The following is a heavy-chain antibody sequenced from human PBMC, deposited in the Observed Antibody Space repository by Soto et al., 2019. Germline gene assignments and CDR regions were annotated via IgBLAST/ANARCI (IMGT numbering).Heavy chain of an antibody. J-gene: IGHJ4*02. CDR3: AKSGDFEDFWSGYLTYYFDY. D-gene: IGHD3-3*01. V-gene: IGHV3-9*01. CDR1: GFTFDDYA. CDR2: ISWNSGSI. Sequence: GGSLRLSCAASGFTFDDYAMHWVRQAPGKGLEWVSGISWNSGSIGYADSVKGRFTISRDNAKNSLFLQMNILRAEDTALYYCAKSGDFEDFWSGYLTYYFDYWGQGTLVTVSS.